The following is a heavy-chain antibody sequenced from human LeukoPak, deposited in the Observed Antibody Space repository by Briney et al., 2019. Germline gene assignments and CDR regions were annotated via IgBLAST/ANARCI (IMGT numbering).Heavy chain of an antibody. CDR1: GVSMTNDR. CDR3: ARITGYFDSGGSYYWGFFDY. V-gene: IGHV4-59*01. CDR2: MSDSGQT. Sequence: PSETLSLTCSVSGVSMTNDRWTWIRQAPGKGLEWIGYMSDSGQTNYNPSLRSRATVSVDTSKSQCSLRLTSVTSADTVVYYCARITGYFDSGGSYYWGFFDYWGQGSLVTVSS. D-gene: IGHD3-22*01. J-gene: IGHJ4*02.